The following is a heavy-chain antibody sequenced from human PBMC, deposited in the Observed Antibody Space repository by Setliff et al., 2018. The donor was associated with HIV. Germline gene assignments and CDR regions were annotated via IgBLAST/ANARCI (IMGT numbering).Heavy chain of an antibody. D-gene: IGHD3-22*01. Sequence: SVKVSCKASGGTFSSYAISWMRQAPGQGLEWMGGIIPIIGITNQAQKFQGRVTITADKSTNTAYMELSSLRSDDTAVYYCARAHLLETVMIVLGGFDPWGQGTLVTVSS. CDR3: ARAHLLETVMIVLGGFDP. V-gene: IGHV1-69*10. J-gene: IGHJ5*02. CDR2: IIPIIGIT. CDR1: GGTFSSYA.